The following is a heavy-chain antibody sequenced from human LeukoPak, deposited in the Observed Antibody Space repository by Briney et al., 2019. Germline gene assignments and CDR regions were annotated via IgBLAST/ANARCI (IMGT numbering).Heavy chain of an antibody. J-gene: IGHJ2*01. D-gene: IGHD3-10*01. Sequence: GGSLRLSSEASGVSFMTSAMSRVGQAPGQGLEWVSSITVSGGGTYYGDSGKGRFTISRDNSTNTLFLQMNGLGVEDTAIYYCAKEGTMTPGGLYWYFDLWGRGTLVTVSS. CDR2: ITVSGGGT. V-gene: IGHV3-23*01. CDR1: GVSFMTSA. CDR3: AKEGTMTPGGLYWYFDL.